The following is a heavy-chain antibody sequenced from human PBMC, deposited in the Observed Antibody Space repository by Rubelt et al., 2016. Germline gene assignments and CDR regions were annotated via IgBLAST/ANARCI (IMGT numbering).Heavy chain of an antibody. CDR1: GGTFSSYA. D-gene: IGHD3-3*01. Sequence: QVQLVQSGAEVKKPGSSVKVSCKASGGTFSSYAISWVRQAPGQGLEWMGGINTNTGNPTYAQGFTGRFVFSLDTSVSTAYLQISSLKAEDTAVYYCARDPREIVEWLFPQIAQYGMDVWGQGTTVTVSS. CDR3: ARDPREIVEWLFPQIAQYGMDV. CDR2: INTNTGNP. J-gene: IGHJ6*02. V-gene: IGHV7-4-1*02.